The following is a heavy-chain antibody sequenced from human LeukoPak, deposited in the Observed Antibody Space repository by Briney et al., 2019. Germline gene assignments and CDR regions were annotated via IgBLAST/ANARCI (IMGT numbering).Heavy chain of an antibody. CDR3: ARAGYSGSDFSV. V-gene: IGHV4-59*01. J-gene: IGHJ6*04. CDR1: GGSFSSYY. Sequence: SETLSLTCTLSGGSFSSYYWSWMRQPPGKGLEWIGYIYYSGSTNYNPSLKSRVTISVDTSKNQFSLKLSSVTATDTAVYYCARAGYSGSDFSVWGKGSTVTVSS. CDR2: IYYSGST. D-gene: IGHD5-12*01.